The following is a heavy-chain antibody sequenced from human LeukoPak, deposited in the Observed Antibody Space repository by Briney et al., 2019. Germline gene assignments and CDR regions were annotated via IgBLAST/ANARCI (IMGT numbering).Heavy chain of an antibody. V-gene: IGHV3-30-3*01. CDR3: ARPHVDTAIVPDY. CDR1: GFTFSSYA. Sequence: GGSLRLSCAASGFTFSSYAMHWVRQAPGKGVEWVAVISYDGSNKYYADSVKGRFTISRDNSKNTLYLQMNSLRAEDTAVYYCARPHVDTAIVPDYWGQGTLVTVSS. J-gene: IGHJ4*02. D-gene: IGHD5-18*01. CDR2: ISYDGSNK.